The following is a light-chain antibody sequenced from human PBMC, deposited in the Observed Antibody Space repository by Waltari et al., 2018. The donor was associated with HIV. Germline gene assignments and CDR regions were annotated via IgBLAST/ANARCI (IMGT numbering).Light chain of an antibody. V-gene: IGKV3-11*01. CDR2: DAS. CDR3: QQRSNRLT. Sequence: EIVLTQSPAILPLSPGERSTLSCRASESASPYFAWYQQKTGQSPRLLIYDASNRATDIPARFSGSGSGTDFNLTISSLEAEDFAVYYCQQRSNRLTFGGGTKVEI. J-gene: IGKJ4*01. CDR1: ESASPY.